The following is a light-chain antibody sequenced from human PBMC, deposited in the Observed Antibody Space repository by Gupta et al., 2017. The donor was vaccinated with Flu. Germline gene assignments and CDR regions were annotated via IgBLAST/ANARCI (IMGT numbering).Light chain of an antibody. CDR1: QSISSW. Sequence: DIQMTESPSTLSAYVGDRVTITCRSSQSISSWLAWYQQKPGKAPKLLIYKASSLESGVPSRFSGSGSGTEFTLTLSSLQPDDFATYYCQQYNSYPWTFGQGTKVEIK. V-gene: IGKV1-5*03. J-gene: IGKJ1*01. CDR3: QQYNSYPWT. CDR2: KAS.